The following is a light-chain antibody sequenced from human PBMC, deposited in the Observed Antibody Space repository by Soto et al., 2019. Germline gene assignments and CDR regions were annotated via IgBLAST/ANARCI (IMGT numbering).Light chain of an antibody. J-gene: IGKJ1*01. CDR1: LSICSW. CDR3: QQYNSYSPWT. V-gene: IGKV1-5*01. CDR2: DAS. Sequence: DIQMTQSPSTLSASVGDRVTITCRAILSICSWLVWYQQKLGKAPMLLIYDASSLESGVSSRFRCSGSGTEFTLTISSLQPDDFATYYCQQYNSYSPWTFGQGTKVDIK.